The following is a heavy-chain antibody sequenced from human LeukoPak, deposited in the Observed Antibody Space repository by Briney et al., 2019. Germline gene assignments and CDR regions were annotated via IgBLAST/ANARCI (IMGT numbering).Heavy chain of an antibody. CDR3: ASDTIAVAGEGAFDI. V-gene: IGHV1-69*06. CDR1: GGTFTIYT. D-gene: IGHD6-19*01. CDR2: IIPIFGTA. Sequence: GASVKVSCTASGGTFTIYTISGGRQAPGEGGEWMGGIIPIFGTANYAQKFQGRVTITADKSTSTAYIELSTLRSEDTAVYYCASDTIAVAGEGAFDIWGQGTMVTVSS. J-gene: IGHJ3*02.